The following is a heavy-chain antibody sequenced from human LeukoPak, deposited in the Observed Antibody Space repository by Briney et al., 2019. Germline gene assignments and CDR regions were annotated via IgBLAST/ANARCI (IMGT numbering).Heavy chain of an antibody. J-gene: IGHJ2*01. Sequence: GGSLRLSCAASGFTFDDYAMHWVRQAPGKGLEWVSGISWSSGSIGYADSVKGRFTISRDNAKNSLYLQMNSLRAEDTALYYCAKAPYGDPHWYFDLWGRGTLVTVSS. CDR1: GFTFDDYA. D-gene: IGHD4-17*01. CDR3: AKAPYGDPHWYFDL. CDR2: ISWSSGSI. V-gene: IGHV3-9*01.